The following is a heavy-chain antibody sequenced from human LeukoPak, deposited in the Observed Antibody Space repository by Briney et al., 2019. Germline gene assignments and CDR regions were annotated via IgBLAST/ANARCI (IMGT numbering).Heavy chain of an antibody. Sequence: SETLSLTCTVSGGSISSYYWSWIRQPPGKGLEWIGYIYYSGSTNYNPSLKSRVTISVDTSKNQFSLKLSSVTAADTAVYYCARVDYDSIAIDYWGQGTLVTVSS. V-gene: IGHV4-59*01. J-gene: IGHJ4*02. CDR1: GGSISSYY. D-gene: IGHD3-22*01. CDR3: ARVDYDSIAIDY. CDR2: IYYSGST.